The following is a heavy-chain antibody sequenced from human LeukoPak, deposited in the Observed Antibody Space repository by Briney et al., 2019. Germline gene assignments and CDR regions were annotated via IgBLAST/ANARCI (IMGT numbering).Heavy chain of an antibody. D-gene: IGHD3-9*01. V-gene: IGHV1-8*01. CDR3: ARDLPQLRYFDWFVNSFYMDV. J-gene: IGHJ6*03. CDR2: MNPNSGNT. CDR1: GYTFTSYD. Sequence: ASVKVSCKASGYTFTSYDINWVRQATGQGLEWMGWMNPNSGNTGYAQKLQGRVTMTTDTSTSTAYMELRSLRSDDTAVYYCARDLPQLRYFDWFVNSFYMDVWGKGTTVTISS.